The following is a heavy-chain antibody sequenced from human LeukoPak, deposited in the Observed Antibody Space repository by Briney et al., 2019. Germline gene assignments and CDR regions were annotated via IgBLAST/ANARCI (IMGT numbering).Heavy chain of an antibody. CDR2: INQDASEI. D-gene: IGHD2/OR15-2a*01. V-gene: IGHV3-7*01. CDR1: GFTFSTYW. J-gene: IGHJ4*02. CDR3: ATDRDNSPWQKLFDS. Sequence: PGGSLRLSCAASGFTFSTYWMNWYRQAPGKGLEGVGNINQDASEINYVDSVRGRFTISRDNAKNSLHLQMNSLRAEDTAVYYCATDRDNSPWQKLFDSWGQGTLVTVSS.